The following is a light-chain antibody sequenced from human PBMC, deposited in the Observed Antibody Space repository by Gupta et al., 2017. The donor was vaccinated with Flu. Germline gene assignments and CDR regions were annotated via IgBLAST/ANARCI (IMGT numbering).Light chain of an antibody. Sequence: SSSNIGRNTANWDQQFPGRAPKLLMYSNDHRPSGVPDRGSGSKSGTAAVRVSSGLQSEDEADYYCASGDDSLNGHVFGPGTRVTVL. CDR2: SND. CDR1: SSNIGRNT. V-gene: IGLV1-44*01. CDR3: ASGDDSLNGHV. J-gene: IGLJ1*01.